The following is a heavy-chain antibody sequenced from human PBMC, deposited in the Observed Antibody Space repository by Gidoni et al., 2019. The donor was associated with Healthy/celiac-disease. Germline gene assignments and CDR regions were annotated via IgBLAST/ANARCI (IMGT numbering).Heavy chain of an antibody. V-gene: IGHV3-23*01. CDR2: IRGSGGST. CDR3: AKNRGGGFDY. CDR1: GFTFRSYA. J-gene: IGHJ4*02. Sequence: EVQLLESGGGLVQPGGSLRLSCAASGFTFRSYAMSWVRQAPGKGREWVSAIRGSGGSTYDADSVKGRFTISRDNSKNTLYLQMNSLRAEDTAVYYCAKNRGGGFDYWGQGTLVTVSS. D-gene: IGHD3-10*01.